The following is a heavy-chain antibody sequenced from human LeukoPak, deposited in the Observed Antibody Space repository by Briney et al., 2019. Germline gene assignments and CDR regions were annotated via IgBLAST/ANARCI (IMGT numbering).Heavy chain of an antibody. Sequence: GGSLRLSCAASGFTFSSYTMNWVRQAPGEGLEWVSSITTSSIYIYYADSVQGRFTISRDNAKNSLYLQMNNLGVEGTAVYYCVRVDGYSGGGSLSVCPAFDYWGQGTLVTVSS. D-gene: IGHD6-19*01. CDR1: GFTFSSYT. J-gene: IGHJ4*02. V-gene: IGHV3-21*01. CDR3: VRVDGYSGGGSLSVCPAFDY. CDR2: ITTSSIYI.